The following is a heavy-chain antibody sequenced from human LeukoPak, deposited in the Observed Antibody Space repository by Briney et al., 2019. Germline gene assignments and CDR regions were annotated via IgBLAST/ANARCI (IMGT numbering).Heavy chain of an antibody. CDR3: ARGGYSGRRLQRLFDY. D-gene: IGHD1-26*01. J-gene: IGHJ4*02. V-gene: IGHV4-34*01. CDR1: GGSFSGYY. Sequence: SETLSLTCAVYGGSFSGYYWSWIRQPPGKGLEWIGEINHSGSTNYNPSLKSRVTISVDTSKNQFSLKLSSVTAADTAVYYCARGGYSGRRLQRLFDYWGQGTLVTVSS. CDR2: INHSGST.